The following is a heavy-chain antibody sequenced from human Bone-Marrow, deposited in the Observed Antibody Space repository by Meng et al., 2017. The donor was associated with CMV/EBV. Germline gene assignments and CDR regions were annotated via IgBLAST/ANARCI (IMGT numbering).Heavy chain of an antibody. CDR1: GYSFTSYW. V-gene: IGHV5-51*01. CDR3: ARLANGFWSAYLGGQNWFDP. Sequence: GASLKISCKGSGYSFTSYWIGWVRQMPGKGLEWMGIIYPGDSDTRYSPSFQGQVTFSADKSINTAYLQWTSLKASDTAMYYCARLANGFWSAYLGGQNWFDPWGQGTLVTVSS. CDR2: IYPGDSDT. D-gene: IGHD3-3*01. J-gene: IGHJ5*02.